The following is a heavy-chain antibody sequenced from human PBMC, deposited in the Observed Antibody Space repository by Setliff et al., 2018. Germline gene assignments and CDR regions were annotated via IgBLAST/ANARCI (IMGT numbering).Heavy chain of an antibody. D-gene: IGHD1-1*01. J-gene: IGHJ4*02. V-gene: IGHV4-59*08. Sequence: PSETLSLTCTVSGGSISGASIRSYYWSWIRQPPGKGLEFIGYVYYSGTTNYDPSLKSRLTISVDTAQNQFSLRLTSVTAADTAVYYCARTGTYRYFDYWGQGALVTVSS. CDR1: GGSISGASIRSYY. CDR3: ARTGTYRYFDY. CDR2: VYYSGTT.